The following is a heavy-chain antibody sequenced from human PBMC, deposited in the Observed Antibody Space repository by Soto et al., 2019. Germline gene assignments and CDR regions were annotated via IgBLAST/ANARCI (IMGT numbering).Heavy chain of an antibody. V-gene: IGHV4-34*01. Sequence: SETLSLTCAVYGGSLSGNYWGWIRQPPGKGLEWIGETHHSGSTAYNPSLKSRVTISVDTSRNQFSLKLNSVTAANTAVYYCARTTAAIHLNYWSQGTLVTVSS. D-gene: IGHD2-21*02. CDR3: ARTTAAIHLNY. J-gene: IGHJ4*02. CDR2: THHSGST. CDR1: GGSLSGNY.